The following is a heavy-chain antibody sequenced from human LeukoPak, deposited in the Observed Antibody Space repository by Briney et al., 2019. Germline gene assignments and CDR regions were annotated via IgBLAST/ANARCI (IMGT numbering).Heavy chain of an antibody. D-gene: IGHD2-21*02. Sequence: GGSLRLSCAASGFTVSSNYMSWVRQAPGKGLEWASVIYSGGSTYYADSVKGRFTISRDDSKNTLYLQMNSLRAEDTAVYYCARVTETYYYYYYMDVWGKGTTVTVSS. CDR3: ARVTETYYYYYYMDV. V-gene: IGHV3-66*02. CDR1: GFTVSSNY. J-gene: IGHJ6*03. CDR2: IYSGGST.